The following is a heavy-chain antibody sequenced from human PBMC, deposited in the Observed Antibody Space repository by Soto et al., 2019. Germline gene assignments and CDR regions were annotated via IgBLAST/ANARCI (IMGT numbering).Heavy chain of an antibody. CDR3: ARLRDRSGTASIYNGMDV. D-gene: IGHD2-2*01. CDR2: IYYSGST. Sequence: KPSETPSLTCRVSGVSLTSHYWTWIRQSPGKGLEWIGYIYYSGSTNYSPSLKSRLTMSIDTPSNQFSLNLSSVTAADTAIYYCARLRDRSGTASIYNGMDVWGPGTMVTVSS. J-gene: IGHJ6*02. V-gene: IGHV4-59*11. CDR1: GVSLTSHY.